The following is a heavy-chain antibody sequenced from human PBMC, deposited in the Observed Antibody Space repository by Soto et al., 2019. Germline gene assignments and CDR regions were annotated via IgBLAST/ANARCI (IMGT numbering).Heavy chain of an antibody. V-gene: IGHV5-10-1*01. Sequence: EVQLVQSGSEVKKPGETLRISCKGSGYSFTSYWISWVRQMPGKGLEWLGTIDPSDSYTSYSPSFQGHVTISADKSISTADRQWSSLEASDTAMYYCERHNKNSSSLLSAFGYWGQGTLVTVSS. CDR2: IDPSDSYT. CDR1: GYSFTSYW. J-gene: IGHJ4*02. D-gene: IGHD6-13*01. CDR3: ERHNKNSSSLLSAFGY.